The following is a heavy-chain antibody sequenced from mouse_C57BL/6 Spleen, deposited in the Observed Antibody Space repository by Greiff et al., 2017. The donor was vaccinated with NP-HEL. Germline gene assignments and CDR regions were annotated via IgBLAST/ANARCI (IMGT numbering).Heavy chain of an antibody. CDR3: AREGLLPKGFDY. Sequence: EVQLQQSGPELVKPGASVKISCKASGYTFTDYYMNWVKQSHGKSLEWIGDINPNNGGTSYNQKFKGKATLTVDKSSSTAYMDLRSLTSEDSAVYYCAREGLLPKGFDYWGQGTTLTVSS. CDR1: GYTFTDYY. J-gene: IGHJ2*01. V-gene: IGHV1-26*01. CDR2: INPNNGGT. D-gene: IGHD1-1*01.